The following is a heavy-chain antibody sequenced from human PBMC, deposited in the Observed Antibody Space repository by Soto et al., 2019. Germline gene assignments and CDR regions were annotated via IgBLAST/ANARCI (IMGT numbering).Heavy chain of an antibody. CDR1: GYRLTTYG. CDR2: ISTYNGNT. D-gene: IGHD7-27*01. CDR3: ARGLGTNGLDV. J-gene: IGHJ6*02. Sequence: QVQLLQSGAEVKKPGASLKVSCKASGYRLTTYGITWVRLAPGQGLEWLGGISTYNGNTDYAQNLQDRVTMTTTTSTSTAYIEVTSLTSDDTDVYYCARGLGTNGLDVWGQGTTVTGSS. V-gene: IGHV1-18*04.